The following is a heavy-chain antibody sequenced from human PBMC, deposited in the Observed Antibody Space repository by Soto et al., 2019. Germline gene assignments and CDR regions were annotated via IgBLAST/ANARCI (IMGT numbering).Heavy chain of an antibody. V-gene: IGHV1-69*02. CDR3: AKKLGPSASDL. Sequence: QVQLVQSGAEVKKPGSSVKVSCKASGGTFTDYTITWVRQAPGQGLEWMGRIIPVLDLSNYAQKFQGRVTITENNPTTTSNMELGGLPSEDTAVDSCAKKLGPSASDLWGRGTLATFPS. CDR1: GGTFTDYT. J-gene: IGHJ2*01. D-gene: IGHD1-26*01. CDR2: IIPVLDLS.